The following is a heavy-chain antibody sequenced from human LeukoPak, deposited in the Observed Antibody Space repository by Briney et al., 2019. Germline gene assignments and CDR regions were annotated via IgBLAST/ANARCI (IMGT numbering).Heavy chain of an antibody. CDR1: VDIDSINSAA. CDR3: ARGSSGWYYFYY. V-gene: IGHV6-1*01. Sequence: SQTLSLTCGFCVDIDSINSAAWNWIRRSPSRGLEWLGGTYYRSEWYTDYEVSVKSRITINPDTSKNQFSLQLNSVTPEDTAVYYCARGSSGWYYFYYWGQRTPVTVSS. J-gene: IGHJ4*02. CDR2: TYYRSEWYT. D-gene: IGHD6-19*01.